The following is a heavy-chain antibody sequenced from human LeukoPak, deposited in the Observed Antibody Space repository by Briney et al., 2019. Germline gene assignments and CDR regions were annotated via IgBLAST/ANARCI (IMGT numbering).Heavy chain of an antibody. Sequence: PGGSLRLSCAASGFSFSSYGMHWARQPPGKGLEWIGEIYHTGSTNNNPSLTSRVTISVDKSKNQFSLKLSSVTAADTAVYYCARGLVTTGRSSFDNWGQGTLVTVSS. CDR1: GFSFSSYG. D-gene: IGHD4-17*01. CDR2: IYHTGST. CDR3: ARGLVTTGRSSFDN. V-gene: IGHV4-4*02. J-gene: IGHJ4*02.